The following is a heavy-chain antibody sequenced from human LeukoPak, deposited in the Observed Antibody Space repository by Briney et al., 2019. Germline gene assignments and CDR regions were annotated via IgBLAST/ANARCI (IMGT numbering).Heavy chain of an antibody. CDR1: GASISSDSNY. CDR2: IYHTGST. CDR3: ARDISISWFYS. D-gene: IGHD3-3*02. J-gene: IGHJ5*01. Sequence: SETLSLTCTVSGASISSDSNYWAWVRQPPGKGLQWIGSIYHTGSTFYNPSLMSRVSISIDSSKNQFSLKLSSVTVADTALYYCARDISISWFYSWGQGTLVSVSS. V-gene: IGHV4-39*07.